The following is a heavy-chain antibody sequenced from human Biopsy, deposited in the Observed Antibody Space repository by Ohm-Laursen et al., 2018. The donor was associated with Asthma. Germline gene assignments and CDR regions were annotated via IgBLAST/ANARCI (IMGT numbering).Heavy chain of an antibody. CDR2: IYSGGTS. V-gene: IGHV3-53*01. D-gene: IGHD3-22*01. J-gene: IGHJ4*02. CDR1: GFAVSRDH. CDR3: ARGDSSNWSHYYFDY. Sequence: SLRLSCAATGFAVSRDHMFWVRQAPGKGLEWVSVIYSGGTSHTADSVRGRFTISRDYSKNTLYLQMHSLSAEDTAVYYCARGDSSNWSHYYFDYWDQGTLVTVSS.